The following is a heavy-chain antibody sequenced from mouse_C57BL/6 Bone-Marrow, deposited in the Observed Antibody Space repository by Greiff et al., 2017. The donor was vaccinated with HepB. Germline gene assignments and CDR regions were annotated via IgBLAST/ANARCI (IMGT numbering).Heavy chain of an antibody. J-gene: IGHJ3*01. CDR3: ARHPYYYGSPAWFAY. CDR1: GFTFSSYG. V-gene: IGHV5-6*03. D-gene: IGHD1-1*01. CDR2: ISSGGSYT. Sequence: EVMLVESGGGLVKPGGSLKLSCAASGFTFSSYGMSWVRQTPDKRLEWVATISSGGSYTYYPDSVKGRFTISRDNAKNTLYLQMSSLKSEDTAMYYCARHPYYYGSPAWFAYWGQGTLVTVSA.